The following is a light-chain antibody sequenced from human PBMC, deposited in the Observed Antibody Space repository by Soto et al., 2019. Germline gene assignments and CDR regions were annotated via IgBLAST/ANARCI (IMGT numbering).Light chain of an antibody. Sequence: EIVLTQSPGTLSLSPWERATLSCRASQSVSRNYLAWYQQKPGQAPRLLIYGASSRATGIPDRFSGSGSGTDFTLTISRLEPEDFAVYYCQQYGSSLTWTFGQGTKVDIK. CDR1: QSVSRNY. CDR2: GAS. CDR3: QQYGSSLTWT. J-gene: IGKJ1*01. V-gene: IGKV3-20*01.